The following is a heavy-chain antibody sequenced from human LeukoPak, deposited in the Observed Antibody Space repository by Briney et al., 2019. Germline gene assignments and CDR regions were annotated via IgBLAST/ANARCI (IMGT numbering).Heavy chain of an antibody. D-gene: IGHD3-22*01. CDR1: GGTFSSYA. CDR3: AREAPNYYDSSGYYPLDY. CDR2: IIPIFGTA. V-gene: IGHV1-69*05. J-gene: IGHJ4*02. Sequence: SVKVSCKASGGTFSSYAISWVRQAPGQGLEWMGRIIPIFGTANYAQKFQGRVTITTDESTSTAYMELSSLRSEDTAVYYCAREAPNYYDSSGYYPLDYWGQGTLVTVSS.